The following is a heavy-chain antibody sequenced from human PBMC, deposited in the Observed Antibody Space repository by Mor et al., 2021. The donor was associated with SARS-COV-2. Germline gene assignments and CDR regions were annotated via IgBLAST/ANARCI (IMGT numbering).Heavy chain of an antibody. CDR3: AKVGVVVVLTHVNKQIDY. Sequence: YYADSVKGRFTISRDNSKNTLYLQMNSLRAEDTAVYYCAKVGVVVVLTHVNKQIDYWGQGTLVTVSS. J-gene: IGHJ4*02. D-gene: IGHD2-2*01. V-gene: IGHV3-23*01.